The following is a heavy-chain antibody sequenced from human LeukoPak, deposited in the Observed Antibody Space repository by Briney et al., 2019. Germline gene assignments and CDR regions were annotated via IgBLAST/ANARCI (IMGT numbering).Heavy chain of an antibody. CDR2: ISGSGGST. Sequence: GGSLRLSCAASGSTFSSYAMSWVRQAPGKGLEWVSAISGSGGSTYYADSVKGRFTISRDNAKNSLYLQMNSLRAEDTAVYYCARDLKELGYGSGSYEDYYYYGMDVWGQGTTVTVSS. V-gene: IGHV3-23*01. D-gene: IGHD3-10*01. J-gene: IGHJ6*02. CDR1: GSTFSSYA. CDR3: ARDLKELGYGSGSYEDYYYYGMDV.